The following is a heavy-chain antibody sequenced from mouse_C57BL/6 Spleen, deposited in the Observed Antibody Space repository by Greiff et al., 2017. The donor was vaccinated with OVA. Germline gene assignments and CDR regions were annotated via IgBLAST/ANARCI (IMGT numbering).Heavy chain of an antibody. CDR2: IYPRSGNT. Sequence: QVHVKQSGAELARPGASVKLSCKASGYTFTSYGISWVKQRTGQGLEWIGEIYPRSGNTYYNEKFKGKATLTADKSSSTAYMELRSLTSEDSAVYFCARCDYDGYFDVWGTGTTVTVSS. CDR3: ARCDYDGYFDV. V-gene: IGHV1-81*01. D-gene: IGHD2-4*01. J-gene: IGHJ1*03. CDR1: GYTFTSYG.